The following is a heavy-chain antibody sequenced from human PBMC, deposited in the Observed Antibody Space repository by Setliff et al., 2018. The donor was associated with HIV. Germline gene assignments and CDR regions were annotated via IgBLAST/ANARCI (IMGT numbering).Heavy chain of an antibody. CDR3: AREPATYNGYNWDYYGTDL. CDR2: IFYSGST. Sequence: SETLSLTCSVSGGSISSGSYYWSWICQHPGKGLEWIGYIFYSGSTTYNPSLKSRLTISIDASKNRFSLKLKSVTAADTAVYYCAREPATYNGYNWDYYGTDLWGQGTTVTVSS. D-gene: IGHD5-12*01. CDR1: GGSISSGSYY. J-gene: IGHJ6*02. V-gene: IGHV4-31*03.